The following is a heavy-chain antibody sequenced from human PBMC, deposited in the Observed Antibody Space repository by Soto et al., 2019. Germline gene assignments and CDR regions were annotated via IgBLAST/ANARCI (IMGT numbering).Heavy chain of an antibody. CDR2: ISYDGSNK. D-gene: IGHD6-19*01. Sequence: QVQLVESGGGVVQPGRSLRLSCAASGFIFSNYAMHWVRQAPGKGLEWVAVISYDGSNKYNADSVKGRFTISRDYAKNTLYLKMDSLRAEDTAVYYCAREPVAGRVKYGMDVWGQGTTVTVSS. J-gene: IGHJ6*02. CDR1: GFIFSNYA. CDR3: AREPVAGRVKYGMDV. V-gene: IGHV3-30-3*01.